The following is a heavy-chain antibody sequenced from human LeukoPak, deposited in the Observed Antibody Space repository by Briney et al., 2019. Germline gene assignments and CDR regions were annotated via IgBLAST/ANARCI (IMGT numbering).Heavy chain of an antibody. J-gene: IGHJ5*02. CDR3: AREGLNMVRGVIPKEAWGWFDP. D-gene: IGHD3-10*01. V-gene: IGHV4-59*12. CDR2: IYYSGST. Sequence: PSETLSLTCTVSGGSISSYYWSWIQQPPGKGLEWIGYIYYSGSTNYNPSLKSRVTISVDTSKNQFSLKLSSVTAADTAVYYCAREGLNMVRGVIPKEAWGWFDPWGQGTLVTVSS. CDR1: GGSISSYY.